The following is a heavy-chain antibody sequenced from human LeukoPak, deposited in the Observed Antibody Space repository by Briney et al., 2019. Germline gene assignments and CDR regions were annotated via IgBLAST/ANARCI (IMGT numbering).Heavy chain of an antibody. V-gene: IGHV3-48*04. CDR2: ISSSSSTI. D-gene: IGHD6-13*01. CDR3: ARRGSSSFYGMDV. J-gene: IGHJ6*02. Sequence: GGSLRLSCAASGFTFSSYSMNWVRQAPGKGLEWVSYISSSSSTIYYADSVKGRFTISRDNAKNSLYLQMNSLRAEDTAVYYCARRGSSSFYGMDVWGQGTTVTVSS. CDR1: GFTFSSYS.